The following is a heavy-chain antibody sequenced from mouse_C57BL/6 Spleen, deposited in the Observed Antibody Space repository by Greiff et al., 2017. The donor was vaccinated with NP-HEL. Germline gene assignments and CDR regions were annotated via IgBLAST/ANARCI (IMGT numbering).Heavy chain of an antibody. D-gene: IGHD2-12*01. CDR3: ARSYDEGTWFAY. V-gene: IGHV1-54*01. J-gene: IGHJ3*01. CDR1: GYAFTNYL. Sequence: VQLQQSGAELVRPGTSVKVSCKASGYAFTNYLIEWVKQRPGQGLEWIGVINPGSGGTNYNEKFKGKATLTADKSSSTAYMQLSSLTSEDSAVYFCARSYDEGTWFAYWGQGTLVTVSA. CDR2: INPGSGGT.